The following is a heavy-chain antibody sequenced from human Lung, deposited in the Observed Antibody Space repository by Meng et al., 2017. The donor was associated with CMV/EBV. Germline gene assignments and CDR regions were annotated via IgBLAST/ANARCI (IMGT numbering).Heavy chain of an antibody. CDR2: IPHRGSS. Sequence: VKWGETGPALGKPSETLALTCAVSGDSITNHNWWAWVRQPPGKGLEWIGEIPHRGSSAYNPSLKSRVSMSIDKSKNQFSLKLTSVTAADTAVYHCLRRSGGSVWGQGTLVTVSS. D-gene: IGHD3-10*01. CDR1: GDSITNHNW. CDR3: LRRSGGSV. V-gene: IGHV4-4*02. J-gene: IGHJ1*01.